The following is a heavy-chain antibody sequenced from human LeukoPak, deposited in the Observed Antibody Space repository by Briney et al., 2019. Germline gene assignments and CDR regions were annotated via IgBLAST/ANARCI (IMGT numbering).Heavy chain of an antibody. CDR3: AKGGEDIVVVPAAVSFDY. J-gene: IGHJ4*02. CDR1: GFTFSSYA. D-gene: IGHD2-2*01. Sequence: GGSLRLSCAASGFTFSSYAMSWVRQAPGKGLEWVSAISGSGGSTYYADSVKGRFTISRDNPKNTLYLQMNSLRAEDTAVYYCAKGGEDIVVVPAAVSFDYWGQGTLVTVSS. V-gene: IGHV3-23*01. CDR2: ISGSGGST.